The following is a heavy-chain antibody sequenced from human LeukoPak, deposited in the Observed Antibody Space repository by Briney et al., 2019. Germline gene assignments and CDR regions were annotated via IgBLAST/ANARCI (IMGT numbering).Heavy chain of an antibody. D-gene: IGHD1-7*01. V-gene: IGHV1-18*01. CDR1: GYTITSYG. Sequence: ASVKVSCKASGYTITSYGITWVRQAPGQGLEWMGWISTYNGNTNYAQKFQGRVTMTTDTSTSTAYMELRSLRSDDTAVYYCARARRRDWNSIFGYFDYWGQGTLVTVSS. CDR3: ARARRRDWNSIFGYFDY. J-gene: IGHJ4*02. CDR2: ISTYNGNT.